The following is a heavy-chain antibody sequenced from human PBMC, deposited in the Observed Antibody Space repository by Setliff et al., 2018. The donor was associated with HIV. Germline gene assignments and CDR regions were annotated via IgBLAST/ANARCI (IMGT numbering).Heavy chain of an antibody. CDR3: ARDCRTSPPRESIAAPPCGMDV. Sequence: GGSLRLSCAASGFTFSSYSMNWVRQAPGKGLEWVSYISSSSSTIYYADSVKGRFTISRDNAKNSLYLQMNSLRAEDTAVYYCARDCRTSPPRESIAAPPCGMDVWGQGTTVTVSS. CDR1: GFTFSSYS. J-gene: IGHJ6*02. D-gene: IGHD6-6*01. CDR2: ISSSSSTI. V-gene: IGHV3-48*04.